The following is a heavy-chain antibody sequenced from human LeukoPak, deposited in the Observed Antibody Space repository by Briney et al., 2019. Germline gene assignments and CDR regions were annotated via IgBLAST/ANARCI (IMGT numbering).Heavy chain of an antibody. J-gene: IGHJ3*01. Sequence: GGSLRLSCAASAFSFSKFALIWVRQAPGKGLEWVSAITANGGYTLYADAVKGRFTVSRDNSKNTLYLQINSLRPEDTAMYYRAKDPNGDYIGAFDFWGQGTMVTVSS. CDR2: ITANGGYT. CDR3: AKDPNGDYIGAFDF. CDR1: AFSFSKFA. D-gene: IGHD4-17*01. V-gene: IGHV3-23*01.